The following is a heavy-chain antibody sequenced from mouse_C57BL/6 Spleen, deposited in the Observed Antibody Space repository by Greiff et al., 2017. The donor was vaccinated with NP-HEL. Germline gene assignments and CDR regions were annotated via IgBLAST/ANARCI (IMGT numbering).Heavy chain of an antibody. CDR1: GFSFNTYA. D-gene: IGHD1-1*01. CDR3: VRQGPYYYGSRYGYFDV. Sequence: EVKLMESGGGLVQPKGSLKLSCAASGFSFNTYAMNWVRQAPGKGLEWVARIRSKSNNYATYYADSVKDRFTISRDDSESMLYLQMNNLKTEDTAMYYCVRQGPYYYGSRYGYFDVWGTGTTVTVSS. CDR2: IRSKSNNYAT. V-gene: IGHV10-1*01. J-gene: IGHJ1*03.